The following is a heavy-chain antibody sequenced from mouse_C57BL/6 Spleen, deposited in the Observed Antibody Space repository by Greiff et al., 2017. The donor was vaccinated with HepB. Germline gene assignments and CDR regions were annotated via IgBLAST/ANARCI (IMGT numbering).Heavy chain of an antibody. CDR3: TRKPYDGYSWFAY. CDR1: GYTFTDYE. J-gene: IGHJ3*01. V-gene: IGHV1-15*01. D-gene: IGHD2-3*01. Sequence: VKLMESGAELVRPGASVTLSCKASGYTFTDYEMHWVKQTPVHGLEWIGAIDPETGGTAYNQKFKGKAILTADKSSSTAYMELRSLTSEDSAVYYCTRKPYDGYSWFAYWGQGTLVTVSA. CDR2: IDPETGGT.